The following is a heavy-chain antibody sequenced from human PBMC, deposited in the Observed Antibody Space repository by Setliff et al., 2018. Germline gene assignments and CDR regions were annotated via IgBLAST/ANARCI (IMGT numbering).Heavy chain of an antibody. J-gene: IGHJ5*02. CDR2: ISAYNGNT. CDR3: ARGYSSSWQSRMGFDP. D-gene: IGHD6-13*01. Sequence: ASVKVSCKASGYTFTSYGISWVRQAPGQGLEWMGWISAYNGNTNYAQKLQGRVTMTTDTSTSTAYMELRSLRSDDTAAYYCARGYSSSWQSRMGFDPWGQGTLVTVSS. CDR1: GYTFTSYG. V-gene: IGHV1-18*01.